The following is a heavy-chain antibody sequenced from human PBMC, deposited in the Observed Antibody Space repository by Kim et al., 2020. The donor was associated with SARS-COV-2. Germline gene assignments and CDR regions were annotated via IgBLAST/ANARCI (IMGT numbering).Heavy chain of an antibody. V-gene: IGHV3-23*01. CDR2: ISGSGGST. D-gene: IGHD6-13*01. CDR3: AKAGSSSWYKGGGEPYYFDY. J-gene: IGHJ4*02. Sequence: GGSLRLSCAASGFTFSSYAMSWVRQAPGKGLEWVSAISGSGGSTYYADSVKGRFTISRDNSKNTLYLQMNSLRAEDTAVYYCAKAGSSSWYKGGGEPYYFDYWGQGTLVTVSS. CDR1: GFTFSSYA.